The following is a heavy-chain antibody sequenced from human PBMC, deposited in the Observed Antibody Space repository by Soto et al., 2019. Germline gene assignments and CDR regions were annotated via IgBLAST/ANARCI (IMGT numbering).Heavy chain of an antibody. CDR2: ISFDGSDK. CDR1: GFIFSTYG. Sequence: PEGSLRLSCAASGFIFSTYGMHWVRQAPGKGLKWMAAISFDGSDKYYEDSAKGRFTISRDNSKSTLYLEVNSLRAEDTGVYHCAKTPDRYKDDAFDMWGQGTMVIVSS. J-gene: IGHJ3*02. D-gene: IGHD1-1*01. CDR3: AKTPDRYKDDAFDM. V-gene: IGHV3-30*18.